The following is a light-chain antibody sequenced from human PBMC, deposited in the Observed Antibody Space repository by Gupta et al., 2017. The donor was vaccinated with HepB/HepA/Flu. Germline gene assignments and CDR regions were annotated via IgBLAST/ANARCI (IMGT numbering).Light chain of an antibody. CDR2: DAS. V-gene: IGKV1-33*01. CDR1: QDISSY. J-gene: IGKJ3*01. Sequence: QLTQSPSSLSASVGDRVTIACQASQDISSYLNWYQQKPGKAPKVLIYDASNMETGVPSRFSGSGSGTHFTFTISSLQPEDIATYYCQHLDNLPPFTFGPGTKVHIK. CDR3: QHLDNLPPFT.